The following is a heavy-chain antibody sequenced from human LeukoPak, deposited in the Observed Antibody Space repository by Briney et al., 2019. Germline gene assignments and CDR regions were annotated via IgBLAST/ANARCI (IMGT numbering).Heavy chain of an antibody. Sequence: SQTLSLTCTVSGGSISSGSYYWSWIRQPAGKGLEWIGRIYTSGSTNYNPSLKSRVTISVDTSKNQFSLKLSSVTAADTAVYYCARHTYCGGDCYLAGDAFDIWGQGTMVTVSS. J-gene: IGHJ3*02. CDR2: IYTSGST. CDR1: GGSISSGSYY. V-gene: IGHV4-61*02. CDR3: ARHTYCGGDCYLAGDAFDI. D-gene: IGHD2-21*01.